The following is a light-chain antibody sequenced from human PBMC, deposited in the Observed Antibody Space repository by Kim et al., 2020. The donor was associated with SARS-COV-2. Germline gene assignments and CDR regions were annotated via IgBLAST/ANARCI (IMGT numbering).Light chain of an antibody. Sequence: SAEEQAPRARRPSRIGSSNIGWYQQTPRPAPRLLIDGASSRATGIATRFSGSGSGTQFALTISSLRAEGFAIYYCQQYDAWPLTFGRGTRLEIK. CDR1: RIGSSN. CDR2: GAS. CDR3: QQYDAWPLT. J-gene: IGKJ5*01. V-gene: IGKV3D-15*01.